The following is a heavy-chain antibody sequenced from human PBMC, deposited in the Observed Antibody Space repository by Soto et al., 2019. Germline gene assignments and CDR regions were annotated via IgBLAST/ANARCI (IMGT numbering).Heavy chain of an antibody. D-gene: IGHD2-2*01. CDR3: ARGGGVLIVVVGPGDTTVPNPVGAFDI. Sequence: QVQLQESGPGLVKPSETLSLTCIVSGGSINSYCWSWIRLPPGKGLEWIGYIFYSGSTNYNPSLKSRDTMAVDRSKKSFSLKLSSVTAAITEVYSCARGGGVLIVVVGPGDTTVPNPVGAFDIWGQGTMVTVSS. CDR2: IFYSGST. J-gene: IGHJ3*02. CDR1: GGSINSYC. V-gene: IGHV4-59*01.